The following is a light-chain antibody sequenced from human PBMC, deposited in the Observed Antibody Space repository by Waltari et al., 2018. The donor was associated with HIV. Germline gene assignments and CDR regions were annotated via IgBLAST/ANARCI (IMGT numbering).Light chain of an antibody. J-gene: IGLJ1*01. CDR1: SSDVGGYNF. CDR2: DIT. V-gene: IGLV2-11*01. CDR3: CSYAGSYTFV. Sequence: QSALTQPRSVSGSPGQSVSISCTGTSSDVGGYNFVSWYQQHPGKAPKLLIYDITKRPSGVPCRFSGSKSGHTASLTISGLQSEDEADYYCCSYAGSYTFVFGSGTKVTVL.